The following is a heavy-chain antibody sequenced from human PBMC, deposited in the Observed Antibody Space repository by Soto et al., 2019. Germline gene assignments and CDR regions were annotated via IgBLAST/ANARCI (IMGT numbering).Heavy chain of an antibody. Sequence: EVQLLESGGGLVQPGGSLRLSCAASGFTFSSYAMSWVRQAPGKGLEWVSAISGSGGSTYYADSVKGRFTISRDNSKNTLYLQMNSLRAEDTAVYYCANPQYLRDGYNNFDYWGQGTLVTVSS. D-gene: IGHD5-12*01. J-gene: IGHJ4*02. CDR2: ISGSGGST. CDR1: GFTFSSYA. CDR3: ANPQYLRDGYNNFDY. V-gene: IGHV3-23*01.